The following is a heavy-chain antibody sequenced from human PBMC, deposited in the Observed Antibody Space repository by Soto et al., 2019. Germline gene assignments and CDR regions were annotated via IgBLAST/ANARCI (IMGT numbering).Heavy chain of an antibody. CDR3: ARDRDGIMITFGGVIVPKYYFDY. V-gene: IGHV1-2*04. CDR2: INPNSGGT. CDR1: GYTFTGYY. D-gene: IGHD3-16*02. Sequence: QVQLVQSGAEVKKPGASVQVSCKASGYTFTGYYMHWVRQAPGQGLEWMGWINPNSGGTNYAQKFQGWVTMTRDTSISTAYMELSRLRSDDTAVYYCARDRDGIMITFGGVIVPKYYFDYWGQGTLVTVSS. J-gene: IGHJ4*02.